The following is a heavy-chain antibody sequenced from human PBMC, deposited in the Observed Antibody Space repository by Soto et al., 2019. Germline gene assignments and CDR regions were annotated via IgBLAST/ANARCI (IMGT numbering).Heavy chain of an antibody. Sequence: GGSLRLSCVASGFTFSDYSMTWIRQAPGKGLEWVSYISGSGRTIYYADSVKGRFTISRDNAKNSLYLQMNSLRAEDTAVYYCARHPERIAQIGWFDPWGQGTLVTVSS. CDR3: ARHPERIAQIGWFDP. V-gene: IGHV3-11*04. D-gene: IGHD6-13*01. CDR1: GFTFSDYS. J-gene: IGHJ5*02. CDR2: ISGSGRTI.